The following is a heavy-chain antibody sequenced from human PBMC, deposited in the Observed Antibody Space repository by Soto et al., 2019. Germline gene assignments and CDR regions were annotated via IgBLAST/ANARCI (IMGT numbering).Heavy chain of an antibody. D-gene: IGHD6-13*01. CDR3: ARSGYGSTDFDH. V-gene: IGHV4-31*03. Sequence: KPSETLSLTCTVSGDSIARGAYYWTWIRQHPGQGLEWLGYIYYRGNTYYNPSLESRVSISLDTSKNQFSLKLTSVTAADTAVYYCARSGYGSTDFDHWGQGTRVTVSS. J-gene: IGHJ4*02. CDR1: GDSIARGAYY. CDR2: IYYRGNT.